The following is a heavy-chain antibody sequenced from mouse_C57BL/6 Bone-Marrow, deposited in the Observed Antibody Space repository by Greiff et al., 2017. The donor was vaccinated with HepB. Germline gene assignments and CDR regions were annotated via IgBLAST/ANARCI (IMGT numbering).Heavy chain of an antibody. CDR1: GFNIKDDY. Sequence: EVMLVESGAELVRPGASVKLSCTASGFNIKDDYMHWVKQRPEQGLEWIGWIDPENGDTEYAAKFPGKATITADTVSNTAYLQLSSLTSEATAVYYWTDFYYGSMWFAYWGQGTLVTVSA. V-gene: IGHV14-4*01. CDR3: TDFYYGSMWFAY. D-gene: IGHD1-1*01. J-gene: IGHJ3*01. CDR2: IDPENGDT.